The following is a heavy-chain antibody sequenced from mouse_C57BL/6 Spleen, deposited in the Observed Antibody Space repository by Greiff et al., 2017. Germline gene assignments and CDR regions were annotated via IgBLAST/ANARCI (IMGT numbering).Heavy chain of an antibody. CDR3: ARRWDGPFDY. J-gene: IGHJ2*01. D-gene: IGHD4-1*01. Sequence: QVQLQQSGAELARPGASVKLSCKASGYTFTSSGISWVKQRTGQGLEWIGEIYPRSGNTYYNEKFKGKATLTADKSSSTAYMELRSLTSEDSAVYFCARRWDGPFDYWGQGTTLTVSS. V-gene: IGHV1-81*01. CDR2: IYPRSGNT. CDR1: GYTFTSSG.